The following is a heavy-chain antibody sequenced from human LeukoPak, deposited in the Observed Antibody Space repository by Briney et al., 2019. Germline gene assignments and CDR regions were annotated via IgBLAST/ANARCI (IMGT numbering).Heavy chain of an antibody. CDR1: GGTFSSYA. J-gene: IGHJ6*03. CDR3: ARSEVGIAVAGTHYYYYYMDV. CDR2: IIPIFGTA. V-gene: IGHV1-69*06. Sequence: SVKVSCKASGGTFSSYAISWVRQAPGQGLEWMGGIIPIFGTANYAQKFQGRVTITADKSTSTAYMELSSLRSEDTAVYYCARSEVGIAVAGTHYYYYYMDVWGKGTTVTVSS. D-gene: IGHD6-19*01.